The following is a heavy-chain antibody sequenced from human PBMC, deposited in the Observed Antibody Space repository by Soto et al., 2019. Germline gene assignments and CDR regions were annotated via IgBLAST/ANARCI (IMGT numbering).Heavy chain of an antibody. J-gene: IGHJ6*02. CDR3: AREKLDIVTGYRHYYYGMDV. CDR2: IYYSGST. Sequence: PSETLSLTCTVSGGSIGSSSFHWGWIRQPPGKGLEWIGSIYYSGSTYYSPSLKSRVTISVDTSKNQFSLKLSSVTAADTAVYYCAREKLDIVTGYRHYYYGMDVWGQGTTVTVSS. D-gene: IGHD3-9*01. V-gene: IGHV4-39*07. CDR1: GGSIGSSSFH.